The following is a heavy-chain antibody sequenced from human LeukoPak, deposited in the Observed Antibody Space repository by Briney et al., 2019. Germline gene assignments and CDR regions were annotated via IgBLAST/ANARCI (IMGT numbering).Heavy chain of an antibody. CDR1: EFRFGDYW. CDR3: ARVGAWDLQRVFDY. D-gene: IGHD1-26*01. V-gene: IGHV3-7*01. CDR2: IKQDGAEK. Sequence: GGSLRLSCAASEFRFGDYWMTWARHVPGKGLEWVANIKQDGAEKHYAESVEGRFIISRDNAKNSLYLEMDSLKVEDTAVYYCARVGAWDLQRVFDYWGQGTVVTVSS. J-gene: IGHJ4*02.